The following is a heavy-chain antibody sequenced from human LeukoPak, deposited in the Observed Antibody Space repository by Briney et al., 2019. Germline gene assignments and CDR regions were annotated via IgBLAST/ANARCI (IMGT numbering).Heavy chain of an antibody. V-gene: IGHV3-66*01. Sequence: GGSLRLSCAASGFTVSSDYMSWVRQAPGKGLEWVSIIYSGGSTYYADSVKGRFTISRDNSKNTLYLQMNSLRAEDTAVYYCARDISSGYYDAFDIWGQGTMVTVSS. CDR3: ARDISSGYYDAFDI. D-gene: IGHD3-22*01. J-gene: IGHJ3*02. CDR1: GFTVSSDY. CDR2: IYSGGST.